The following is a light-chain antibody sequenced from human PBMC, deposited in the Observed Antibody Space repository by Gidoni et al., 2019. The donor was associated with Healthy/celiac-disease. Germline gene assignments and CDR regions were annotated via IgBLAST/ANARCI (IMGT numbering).Light chain of an antibody. CDR3: QQSYSTPRT. V-gene: IGKV1-39*01. Sequence: DIQMPQSPSSLSAAVGDRVTITCRASQSISSYLNWYQQKPGKAPKLLIYAASSLQSGVPSRFSGSGSGTDCNLTISSLQPEDFATYYCQQSYSTPRTFGQGIKVEIK. CDR1: QSISSY. J-gene: IGKJ1*01. CDR2: AAS.